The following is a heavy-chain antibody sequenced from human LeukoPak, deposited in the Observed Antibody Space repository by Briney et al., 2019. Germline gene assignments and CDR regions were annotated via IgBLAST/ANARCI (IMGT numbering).Heavy chain of an antibody. Sequence: SQTLSLTFAISGDSVSSNTAAWNRIRQSPSRGLEWLGRTYYRSKWYNNYAISVKSRITINPDTSKNQFSLQLNSVTPEDTAVYFCARGDQDMGVWGKGTTVTVSS. CDR1: GDSVSSNTAA. V-gene: IGHV6-1*01. J-gene: IGHJ6*03. CDR3: ARGDQDMGV. CDR2: TYYRSKWYN. D-gene: IGHD2-21*02.